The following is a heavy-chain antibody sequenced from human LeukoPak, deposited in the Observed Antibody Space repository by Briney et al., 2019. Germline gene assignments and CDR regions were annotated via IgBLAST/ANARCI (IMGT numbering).Heavy chain of an antibody. CDR3: ARDDPSGSYLDY. CDR1: GFTFSSYG. V-gene: IGHV3-33*01. J-gene: IGHJ4*02. Sequence: GGSLRLSCAASGFTFSSYGMHWVRQAPGKGLEWVAVIWYDGSNKYYADSVKGRFTISRDSSKNTLYLQMNSLRAEDTAVYYCARDDPSGSYLDYWGQGTLVTVSS. D-gene: IGHD1-26*01. CDR2: IWYDGSNK.